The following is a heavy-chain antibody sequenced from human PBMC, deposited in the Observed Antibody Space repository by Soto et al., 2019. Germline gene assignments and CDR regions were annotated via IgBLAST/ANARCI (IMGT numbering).Heavy chain of an antibody. CDR2: IYYSGST. CDR1: GGSISSYY. Sequence: SETLSLTCTVSGGSISSYYWSWIRQPPGKGLEWIGYIYYSGSTNYNPSLKSRVTISVDTSKNQFSLKLSSVTAADTAVYYCGRVRVFPFDYGGNPTSYSSGMGVRAQGPRLPV. J-gene: IGHJ6*02. V-gene: IGHV4-59*01. D-gene: IGHD4-17*01. CDR3: GRVRVFPFDYGGNPTSYSSGMGV.